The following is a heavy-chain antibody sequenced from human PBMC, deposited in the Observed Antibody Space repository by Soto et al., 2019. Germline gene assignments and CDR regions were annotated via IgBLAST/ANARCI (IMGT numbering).Heavy chain of an antibody. CDR3: ARGSVADDFDY. CDR2: IYYSGST. CDR1: GGSISSSSYS. V-gene: IGHV4-39*07. Sequence: PSETLSLTCSVSGGSISSSSYSWGWIRQPPGKGLEWIGTIYYSGSTHYNPSLEGRVAISADTSKNQFSLKLSSVTAADTAVYYCARGSVADDFDYWGRGTLVTVSS. J-gene: IGHJ4*02. D-gene: IGHD6-19*01.